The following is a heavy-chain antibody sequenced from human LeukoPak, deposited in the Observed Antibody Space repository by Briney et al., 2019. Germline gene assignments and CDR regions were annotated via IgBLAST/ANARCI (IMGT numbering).Heavy chain of an antibody. CDR1: GFTFSSYS. D-gene: IGHD3-10*01. V-gene: IGHV3-21*04. CDR3: AKVTYGSGTYGAFDS. J-gene: IGHJ4*02. CDR2: ISSSSSYI. Sequence: GGSLRLSCAASGFTFSSYSMNWVRQAPGKGLGWVSSISSSSSYIYYADSVKGRFTISRDNSKNTLYLQMNSLRAEDTAIYYCAKVTYGSGTYGAFDSWGQGTLVTVSS.